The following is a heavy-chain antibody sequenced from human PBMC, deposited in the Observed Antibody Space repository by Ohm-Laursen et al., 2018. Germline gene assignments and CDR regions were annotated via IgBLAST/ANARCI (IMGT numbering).Heavy chain of an antibody. CDR1: GLTFSDYG. D-gene: IGHD6-19*01. CDR2: IWHDGSHK. Sequence: SLRLSCTASGLTFSDYGMHWVRQAPGKGLEWVALIWHDGSHKFHIDSVKGRFTISRDNAKNSLYLQMNSLRAGDTAVYYCARGTLRQWLGGPDDAFDIWGQGTMVTVSS. V-gene: IGHV3-33*01. J-gene: IGHJ3*02. CDR3: ARGTLRQWLGGPDDAFDI.